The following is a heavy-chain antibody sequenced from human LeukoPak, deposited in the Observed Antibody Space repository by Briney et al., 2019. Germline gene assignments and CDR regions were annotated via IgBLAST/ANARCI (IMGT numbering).Heavy chain of an antibody. D-gene: IGHD6-19*01. CDR2: ISSSSSYI. J-gene: IGHJ4*02. CDR3: ARISSGWYERSALFDY. CDR1: GFTFSSYS. Sequence: GGSLRLSCAASGFTFSSYSMNWVRQAPGKGLEWVSSISSSSSYIYYADSVKGRFTISRDNAKNSLYLQMNSLRAEDTAVYYCARISSGWYERSALFDYWAREPWSPSPQ. V-gene: IGHV3-21*01.